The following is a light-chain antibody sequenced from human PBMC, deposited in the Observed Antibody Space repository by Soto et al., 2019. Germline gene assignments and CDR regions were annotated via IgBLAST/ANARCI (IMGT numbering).Light chain of an antibody. Sequence: QSALTQPASVSGSPGQSITISCTGTSSDVGGYNYVSWYQQYPGKAPKVMIYDVSSRPSAVSNRFSGCKSGNTASLTISGLQAEDEAYSYCSSFTSSSTVVVGGGTKLTVL. V-gene: IGLV2-14*01. CDR2: DVS. CDR1: SSDVGGYNY. CDR3: SSFTSSSTVV. J-gene: IGLJ2*01.